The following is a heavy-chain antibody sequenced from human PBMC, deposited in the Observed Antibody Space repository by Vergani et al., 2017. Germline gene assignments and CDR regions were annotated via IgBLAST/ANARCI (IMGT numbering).Heavy chain of an antibody. D-gene: IGHD6-19*01. J-gene: IGHJ5*02. CDR1: GASIRSSNYY. V-gene: IGHV4-39*01. CDR2: IYYSGST. CDR3: ARHSXVEWLVKLGWIDP. Sequence: QLQLQESGPGLVKPSATLCLTCSVSGASIRSSNYYWGWIRQPPGKGLEWIANIYYSGSTYYNPSLKSRVTISVDTSKNQFSLKLSSVTAADTAVYFCARHSXVEWLVKLGWIDPWGQGILVTVSS.